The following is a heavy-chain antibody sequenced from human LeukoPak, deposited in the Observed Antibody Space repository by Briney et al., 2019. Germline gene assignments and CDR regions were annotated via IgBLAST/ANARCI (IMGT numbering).Heavy chain of an antibody. J-gene: IGHJ4*02. CDR2: IDWDDDK. CDR3: ARIRRDGYSLDY. V-gene: IGHV2-70*04. CDR1: GFSLSTSGMR. D-gene: IGHD5-24*01. Sequence: SGPALVKPTQTLTLTCTFSGFSLSTSGMRVSWIRQPPGKALEWLARIDWDDDKFYSTSLKTRLTISKHNSKNQVVLTMTKMDPVDTATYYCARIRRDGYSLDYWGQGTLVTVSS.